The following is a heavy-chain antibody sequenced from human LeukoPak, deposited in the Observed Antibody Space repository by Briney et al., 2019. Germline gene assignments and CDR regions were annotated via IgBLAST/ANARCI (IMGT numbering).Heavy chain of an antibody. D-gene: IGHD3-3*01. J-gene: IGHJ3*02. V-gene: IGHV4-38-2*02. Sequence: SETLSLTCTVSGYSISSGYYWGWIRQPPGKGLEWIGSIYHSGSTYYNPSLKSRVTISVDTSKNQFSLKLSSVTAADTAVYYCATGPRITIFGVVISDAFDIWGQGTMVTVSS. CDR2: IYHSGST. CDR3: ATGPRITIFGVVISDAFDI. CDR1: GYSISSGYY.